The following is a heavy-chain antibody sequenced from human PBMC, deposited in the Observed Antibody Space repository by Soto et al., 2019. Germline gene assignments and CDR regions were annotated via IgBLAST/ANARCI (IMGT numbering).Heavy chain of an antibody. CDR1: GGSISSSNW. J-gene: IGHJ5*02. Sequence: SETLSLTCAVSGGSISSSNWWSWVRQPPGKGLEWIGEIYHSGSTNYNPSLKSRVTISVDKSKNQFSLKLSSVTAADTAVYYCARIPWHPDGTPQYNWFDPWGQGTLVTVSS. CDR3: ARIPWHPDGTPQYNWFDP. V-gene: IGHV4-4*02. D-gene: IGHD6-13*01. CDR2: IYHSGST.